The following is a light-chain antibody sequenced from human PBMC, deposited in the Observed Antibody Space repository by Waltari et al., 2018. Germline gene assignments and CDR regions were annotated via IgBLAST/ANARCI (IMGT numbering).Light chain of an antibody. CDR3: QHRGHWPPDAT. CDR2: DAS. CDR1: QSVSSY. J-gene: IGKJ3*01. Sequence: IVLTQSPATLSLSPGERATLSCRASQSVSSYLACYQQKPGQAPRLLIYDASTRATGIPARFSGSGSGTDFTLTISSLEPEDFAVYYCQHRGHWPPDATFGPGTKVDIK. V-gene: IGKV3-11*01.